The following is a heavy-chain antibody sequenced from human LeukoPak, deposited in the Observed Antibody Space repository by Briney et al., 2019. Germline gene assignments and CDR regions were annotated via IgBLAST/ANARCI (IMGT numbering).Heavy chain of an antibody. CDR3: ARVLWFGEVLKGDAFDI. Sequence: PGGSLRLSCTASGLTFSSYGMHWVRQAPGKGLEWVAVISYDGSNKYYADSVKGRFTIPRDNSKNTLYLQMNSLRAEDTAVYYCARVLWFGEVLKGDAFDIWGQGTMVTVSS. J-gene: IGHJ3*02. CDR2: ISYDGSNK. D-gene: IGHD3-10*01. V-gene: IGHV3-30*03. CDR1: GLTFSSYG.